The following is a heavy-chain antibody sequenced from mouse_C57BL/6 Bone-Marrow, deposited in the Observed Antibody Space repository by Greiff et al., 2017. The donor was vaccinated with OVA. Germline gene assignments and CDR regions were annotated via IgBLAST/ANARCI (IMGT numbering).Heavy chain of an antibody. J-gene: IGHJ2*01. CDR3: ASGYYGSSLYYFDY. D-gene: IGHD1-1*01. CDR2: IYPGSGST. Sequence: VQLQQPGAELVKPGASVKMSCKASGYTFTSYWITWVKQRPGQGLEWIGDIYPGSGSTNYNEKFKSKATLTVDTSSSTAYMQLSSLTSEDSAVYYCASGYYGSSLYYFDYWGQGTTLTVSS. V-gene: IGHV1-55*01. CDR1: GYTFTSYW.